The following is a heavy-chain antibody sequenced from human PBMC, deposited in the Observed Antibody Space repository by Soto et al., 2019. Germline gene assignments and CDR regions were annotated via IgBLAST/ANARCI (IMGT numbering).Heavy chain of an antibody. Sequence: QVQLVQSGAEVKKPGASVKVSCKASGYTFTGYYMHWVRQAPGPGLEWMGWINPNSGGTNYAQKFQGRVTMTRDTSNSTAYMELRRVRSEDTAVYYCARAAWVTAGLDYWGQGTLVTVSS. D-gene: IGHD2-21*02. CDR1: GYTFTGYY. CDR3: ARAAWVTAGLDY. CDR2: INPNSGGT. V-gene: IGHV1-2*02. J-gene: IGHJ4*02.